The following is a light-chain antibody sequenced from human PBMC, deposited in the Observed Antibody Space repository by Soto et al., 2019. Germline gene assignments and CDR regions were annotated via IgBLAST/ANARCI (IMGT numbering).Light chain of an antibody. CDR2: DNI. J-gene: IGLJ2*01. Sequence: QSVLTQPPSVSGAPGQRVTISCTGSSSNLGAGSDVNWYQQLPGTAPRLLIYDNIKRPSGVPGRFSGSKSGTSASLAITGLQAEDEADYYCCSYAGSDTVVFGGGTQLTVL. CDR1: SSNLGAGSD. CDR3: CSYAGSDTVV. V-gene: IGLV1-40*01.